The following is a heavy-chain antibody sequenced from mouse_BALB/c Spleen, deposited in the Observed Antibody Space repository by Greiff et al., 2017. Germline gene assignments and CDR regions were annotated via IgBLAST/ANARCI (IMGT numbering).Heavy chain of an antibody. D-gene: IGHD2-3*01. CDR1: GYSFTSYG. CDR3: DRVRRIYDGYYNAMDY. Sequence: VHLVESGPGLVAPSQCLSITCTVSGYSFTSYGVHWVRQPPGKGLEWLGVIWAGGSTNYNSALMSRLSTSKDNSESQVFLTMNSLQTDDTAMYYCDRVRRIYDGYYNAMDYWGQGTSVTVSS. V-gene: IGHV2-9*02. CDR2: IWAGGST. J-gene: IGHJ4*01.